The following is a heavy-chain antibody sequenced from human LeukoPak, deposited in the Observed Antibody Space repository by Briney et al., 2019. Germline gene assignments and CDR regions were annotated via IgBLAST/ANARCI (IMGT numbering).Heavy chain of an antibody. V-gene: IGHV3-7*03. Sequence: PGGSLRLSCATSGFTFSSNWMSWVRHVPGRGLDWVANIKPDGSAEYYAASVKGRFTISRDNSKNTLYLQMNSLRAEDTAVYYCAKDLTGKGATLDYWGQGTLVTVSS. CDR1: GFTFSSNW. CDR2: IKPDGSAE. CDR3: AKDLTGKGATLDY. D-gene: IGHD1-26*01. J-gene: IGHJ4*02.